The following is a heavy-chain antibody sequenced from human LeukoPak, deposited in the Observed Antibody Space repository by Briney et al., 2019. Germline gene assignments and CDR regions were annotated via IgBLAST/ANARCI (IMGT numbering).Heavy chain of an antibody. Sequence: SQTLSLTCSVSGGSISSGGYYWSWIRQHPGKGLEWIGSIYYSGTTYYNPSLKSRLTVSVDTSTNQFSLKLSSMIAADTAVYYCARGERYGFFDYWGQGTLVTASS. CDR1: GGSISSGGYY. V-gene: IGHV4-31*03. D-gene: IGHD3/OR15-3a*01. J-gene: IGHJ4*02. CDR2: IYYSGTT. CDR3: ARGERYGFFDY.